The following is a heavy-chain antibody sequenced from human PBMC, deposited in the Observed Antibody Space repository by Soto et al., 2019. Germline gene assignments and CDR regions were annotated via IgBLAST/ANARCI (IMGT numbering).Heavy chain of an antibody. D-gene: IGHD1-26*01. CDR3: ARHRLLTPPVY. Sequence: QLQLQASGPGLVKPSETLSLTCTVSGGSISSNNYYWGWIRQPPRKGLEWIGSIYYSGTTYYNPSLKNRLTISVDTSKNQFSLKLSSVTAADTAVYYCARHRLLTPPVYWGQGTLVTVSS. J-gene: IGHJ4*02. CDR2: IYYSGTT. CDR1: GGSISSNNYY. V-gene: IGHV4-39*01.